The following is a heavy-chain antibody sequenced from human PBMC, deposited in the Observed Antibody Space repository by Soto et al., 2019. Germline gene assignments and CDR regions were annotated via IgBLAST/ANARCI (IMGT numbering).Heavy chain of an antibody. CDR3: ARGYYYGSGSYLRYFDY. D-gene: IGHD3-10*01. Sequence: PSETLSGTCAVYGGSFSGYYWSWIRQPPGKGLEWIGEINHSGSTNYNPSLKSRVTISVDTSKNQFSLKLSSVTAADTAVYYCARGYYYGSGSYLRYFDYWGQGTLVTVSS. CDR1: GGSFSGYY. V-gene: IGHV4-34*01. CDR2: INHSGST. J-gene: IGHJ4*02.